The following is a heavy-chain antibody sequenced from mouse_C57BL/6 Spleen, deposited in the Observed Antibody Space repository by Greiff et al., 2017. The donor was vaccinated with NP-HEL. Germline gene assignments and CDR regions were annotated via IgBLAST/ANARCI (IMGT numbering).Heavy chain of an antibody. CDR2: IDPSDSET. CDR3: ARRVGSSYRYFDV. Sequence: QVQLQQPGAELVRPGSSVKLSCKASGYTFTSYWMHWVKQRPIQGLEWIGNIDPSDSETHYNQKFKDKATLTVDKSSSTAYMQLSSLTSEDSAVYYCARRVGSSYRYFDVWGTGTTVTVSS. D-gene: IGHD1-1*01. CDR1: GYTFTSYW. V-gene: IGHV1-52*01. J-gene: IGHJ1*03.